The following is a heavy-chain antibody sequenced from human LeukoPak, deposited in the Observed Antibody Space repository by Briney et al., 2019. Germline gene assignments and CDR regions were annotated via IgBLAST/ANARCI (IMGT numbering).Heavy chain of an antibody. J-gene: IGHJ4*02. CDR3: ARNAQVTRYFDY. CDR2: MNPNRGNT. CDR1: GYTFTSYD. D-gene: IGHD5-18*01. V-gene: IGHV1-8*01. Sequence: ASVKVSCKASGYTFTSYDINWVRQATGQGLEWMGWMNPNRGNTGYAQKFQGRVTMTRNTSISTAYMELSSLRSEDTAVYYCARNAQVTRYFDYWGQGTLVAVSS.